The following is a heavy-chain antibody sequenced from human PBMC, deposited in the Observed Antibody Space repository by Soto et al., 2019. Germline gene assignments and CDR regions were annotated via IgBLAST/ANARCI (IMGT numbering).Heavy chain of an antibody. CDR2: ISYDGSNK. CDR3: AKDPEYMATDYYYYYMDV. J-gene: IGHJ6*03. Sequence: GGSLRLSCAASGFTFSSYGMHWVRQAPGKGLEWVAVISYDGSNKYYADSVKGRFTISRDNSKNTLYLQMNSLRAEDTAVYYCAKDPEYMATDYYYYYMDVWGKGTTVTVSS. V-gene: IGHV3-30*18. D-gene: IGHD3-10*01. CDR1: GFTFSSYG.